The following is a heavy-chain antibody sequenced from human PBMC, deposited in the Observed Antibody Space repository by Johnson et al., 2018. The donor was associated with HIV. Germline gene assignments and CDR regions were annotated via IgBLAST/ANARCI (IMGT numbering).Heavy chain of an antibody. CDR1: GFTFSSFG. Sequence: QEQLVESGGGVVQPGGSLRLSCAASGFTFSSFGMHWVRQAPGKGLEWVAFIRFDGSSKYYGDSVKGRFTISRDNSKNTLYLQMNSLRTEDTAVYYCANEYFDIWGQGTMVTVSS. V-gene: IGHV3-30*02. J-gene: IGHJ3*02. CDR3: ANEYFDI. CDR2: IRFDGSSK.